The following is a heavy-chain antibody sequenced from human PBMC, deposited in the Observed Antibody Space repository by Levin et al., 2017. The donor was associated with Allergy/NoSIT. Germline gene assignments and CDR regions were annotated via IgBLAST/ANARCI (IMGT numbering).Heavy chain of an antibody. Sequence: PGESLKISCSASGFTFSDYAMSWVRQAPGKGLEWVSAISGSGGAGNTYYADSVKGRFTISRDNSKNTVYLQMNSLRAEDTAIYYCAKDGGYCSGGNGGFGYYFDSWGLGTLVTVSS. D-gene: IGHD2-15*01. CDR2: ISGSGGAGNT. J-gene: IGHJ4*02. CDR1: GFTFSDYA. V-gene: IGHV3-23*01. CDR3: AKDGGYCSGGNGGFGYYFDS.